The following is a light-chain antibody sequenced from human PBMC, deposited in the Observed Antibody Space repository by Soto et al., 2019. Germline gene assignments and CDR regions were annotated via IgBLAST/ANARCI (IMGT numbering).Light chain of an antibody. J-gene: IGKJ2*01. CDR3: HQYGRSRGT. Sequence: IGLTQSPSTLSLYPGERAPLSCGASQSVTSNYLAWYQQKPGLAPRLLIYDASIRATGIPDRFSGSGSGTDFTLTISRLEPEDFAVYYCHQYGRSRGTFGQGTKVDIK. V-gene: IGKV3D-20*01. CDR2: DAS. CDR1: QSVTSNY.